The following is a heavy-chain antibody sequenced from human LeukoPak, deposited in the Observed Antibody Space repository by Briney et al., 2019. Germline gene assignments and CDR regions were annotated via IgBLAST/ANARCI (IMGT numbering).Heavy chain of an antibody. V-gene: IGHV1-18*01. Sequence: ASVKVSCKASGYTFTSYGISWVRQAPGQGLEWMGWISAYNGNTNYAQKLQGRVTMTTDTSTSTAYMELRSLRSDDTAVYYYARDFGRVQQDNFDYWGQGTLVTVSS. J-gene: IGHJ4*02. CDR3: ARDFGRVQQDNFDY. CDR1: GYTFTSYG. D-gene: IGHD6-13*01. CDR2: ISAYNGNT.